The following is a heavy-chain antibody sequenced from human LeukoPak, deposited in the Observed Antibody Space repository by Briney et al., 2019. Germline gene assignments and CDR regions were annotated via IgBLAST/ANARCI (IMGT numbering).Heavy chain of an antibody. CDR1: GYTFTSYY. V-gene: IGHV1-46*01. Sequence: ASVKVSCKASGYTFTSYYMHWVRQAPGQGLEWMGIINPSGGSTSYAQKFQGRVTMTRDMSTSTVYMEMSSLRSEDTAVYYCARDGSSSGCNKAFDIWGQGTMVTVSS. D-gene: IGHD6-19*01. CDR2: INPSGGST. CDR3: ARDGSSSGCNKAFDI. J-gene: IGHJ3*02.